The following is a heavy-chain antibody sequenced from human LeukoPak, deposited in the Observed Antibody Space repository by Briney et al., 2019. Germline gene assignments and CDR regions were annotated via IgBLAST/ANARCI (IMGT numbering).Heavy chain of an antibody. V-gene: IGHV3-23*01. D-gene: IGHD1-7*01. CDR3: AREVGTTMDYYYGMDV. CDR2: ISGSGGST. Sequence: PGGSLRLSCAASGFTFSSYAMSWVRQAPGKGLEWVSAISGSGGSTYYADSVKGRFTISRDNSKNTLYLQMNSLRAEDTAVYYCAREVGTTMDYYYGMDVWGQGTTVTVSS. CDR1: GFTFSSYA. J-gene: IGHJ6*02.